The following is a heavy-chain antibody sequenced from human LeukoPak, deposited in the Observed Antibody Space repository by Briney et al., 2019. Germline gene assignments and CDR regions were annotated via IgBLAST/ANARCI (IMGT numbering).Heavy chain of an antibody. CDR1: GGSISSYY. V-gene: IGHV4-59*01. CDR2: IYCSGST. CDR3: ARDGVRYCSSTSCYGLGWFDP. J-gene: IGHJ5*02. D-gene: IGHD2-2*01. Sequence: SETLSLTCTVSGGSISSYYWSWIRQPPGKGLEWIGYIYCSGSTNYNPSLKSRVTISVDTSKNQFSLKLSSVTAADTAVYYCARDGVRYCSSTSCYGLGWFDPWGQGTLVTVSS.